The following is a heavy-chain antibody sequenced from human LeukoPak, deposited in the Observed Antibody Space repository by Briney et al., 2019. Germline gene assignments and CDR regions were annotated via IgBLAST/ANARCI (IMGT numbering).Heavy chain of an antibody. D-gene: IGHD3-3*01. Sequence: KPSETLSLTCAVYGGSFSGYYWSWIRQSPGKGLEWIGEINHSGSTSYYPSLKSRVTISVDTSKNQFSLRLSSVTAADTAVYYCAGGEIFGDRRVAFDIWGQGTMVTVSS. CDR1: GGSFSGYY. CDR2: INHSGST. CDR3: AGGEIFGDRRVAFDI. J-gene: IGHJ3*02. V-gene: IGHV4-34*01.